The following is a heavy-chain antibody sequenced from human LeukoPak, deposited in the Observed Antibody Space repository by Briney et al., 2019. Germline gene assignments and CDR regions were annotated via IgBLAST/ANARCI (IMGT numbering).Heavy chain of an antibody. CDR2: ISAYNGNT. V-gene: IGHV1-18*01. CDR3: ARVLDSSSWYRYYYYYYGMDV. D-gene: IGHD6-13*01. Sequence: ASVKVSCKASGYTFTSYGISWVRQAPGQGLEWMGWISAYNGNTNYAQKLQGRVTMTTDTSTSTAYMELRSLRSDDTAVYYCARVLDSSSWYRYYYYYYGMDVWGQGTTVTVSS. CDR1: GYTFTSYG. J-gene: IGHJ6*02.